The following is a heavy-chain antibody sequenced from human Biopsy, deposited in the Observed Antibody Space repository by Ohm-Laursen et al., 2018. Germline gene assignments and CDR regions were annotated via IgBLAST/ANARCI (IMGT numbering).Heavy chain of an antibody. CDR3: ARRIPLYGMDV. CDR1: GFTFTSYE. D-gene: IGHD2-2*02. CDR2: IHYTGSPI. V-gene: IGHV3-48*03. J-gene: IGHJ6*02. Sequence: SLRLSCAAPGFTFTSYEMNWVRPASGKGLEWVANIHYTGSPIYYADSVRGRFTISRDNGEYSLFLQMNSLRVDDTAVYYCARRIPLYGMDVWGQGTTVTVSS.